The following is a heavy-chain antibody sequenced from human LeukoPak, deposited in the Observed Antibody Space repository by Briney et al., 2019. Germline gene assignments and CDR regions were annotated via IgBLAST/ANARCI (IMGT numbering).Heavy chain of an antibody. Sequence: PGGSLRLSRAASGFTFSSYSMNWVRQAPGKGLEWVSSISSSSSYIYYADSVKGRFTISRDNAKNSLYLQMNSLRAEDTAVYYCARDHRLLTSFDYWGQGTLVTVSS. CDR3: ARDHRLLTSFDY. V-gene: IGHV3-21*01. CDR1: GFTFSSYS. CDR2: ISSSSSYI. D-gene: IGHD2-15*01. J-gene: IGHJ4*02.